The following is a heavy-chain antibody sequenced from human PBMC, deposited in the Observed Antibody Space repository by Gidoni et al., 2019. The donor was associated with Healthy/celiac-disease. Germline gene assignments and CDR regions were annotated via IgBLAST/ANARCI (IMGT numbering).Heavy chain of an antibody. CDR1: GFTFSSYA. Sequence: QVQLVESGGGVVQPGRSLRLSCAASGFTFSSYAMHWVRQAPGKGLEWVAVISYDGSNKYYADSVKGRFTISRDNSKNTLYLQMNSLRAEDTAVYYCARDAKIAAAGSYYYYMDVWGKGTTVTVSS. V-gene: IGHV3-30-3*01. J-gene: IGHJ6*03. CDR3: ARDAKIAAAGSYYYYMDV. D-gene: IGHD6-13*01. CDR2: ISYDGSNK.